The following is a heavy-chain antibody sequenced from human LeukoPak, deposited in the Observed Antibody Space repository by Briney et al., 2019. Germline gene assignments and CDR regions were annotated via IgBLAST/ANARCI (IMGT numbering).Heavy chain of an antibody. CDR3: AKGPTYDSLPYYFDY. CDR1: GFTFSYYA. V-gene: IGHV3-64D*09. CDR2: ISSNGGGT. J-gene: IGHJ4*02. Sequence: GGSLRLSCSASGFTFSYYAMHWVRLAAGKGLEFVSGISSNGGGTYYADSLKGRFTVSRDNSNNTLYLQMSSLRAEDTAIYYCAKGPTYDSLPYYFDYWGQGTLVTVSS. D-gene: IGHD3-22*01.